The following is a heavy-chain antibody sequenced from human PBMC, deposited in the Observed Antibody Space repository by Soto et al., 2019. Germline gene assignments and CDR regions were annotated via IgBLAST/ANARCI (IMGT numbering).Heavy chain of an antibody. Sequence: PGESVKISCKGSGYSFTSYCISWVRQMPWKGLEWMGRIDPSDSYTNYSPSFQGHVTISADKSISTAYLQWSSLKASDTAMYYCARHSRHYHGSGSSDYYYGIDVWGAGTPLTV. D-gene: IGHD3-10*01. CDR2: IDPSDSYT. V-gene: IGHV5-10-1*01. CDR1: GYSFTSYC. CDR3: ARHSRHYHGSGSSDYYYGIDV. J-gene: IGHJ6*02.